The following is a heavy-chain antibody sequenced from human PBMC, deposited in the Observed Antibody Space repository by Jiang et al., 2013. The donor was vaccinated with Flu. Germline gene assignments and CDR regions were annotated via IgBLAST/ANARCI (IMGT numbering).Heavy chain of an antibody. CDR3: GKGFYGSPISFLVDV. V-gene: IGHV3-30*18. CDR1: GFTFNNYG. J-gene: IGHJ6*02. CDR2: ISSDGSYE. D-gene: IGHD3-10*01. Sequence: SLRLSCAASGFTFNNYGMHWVRQAPGKGLEWLAVISSDGSYEYSADSVKGRFTXSRDNSKDTLYLQMNSLRPEDTAVYFCGKGFYGSPISFLVDVWGQGTAVTVSS.